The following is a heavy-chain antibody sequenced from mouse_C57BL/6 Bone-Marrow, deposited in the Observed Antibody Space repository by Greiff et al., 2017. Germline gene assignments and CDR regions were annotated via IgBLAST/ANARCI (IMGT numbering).Heavy chain of an antibody. J-gene: IGHJ3*01. D-gene: IGHD2-3*01. V-gene: IGHV1-19*01. CDR3: ARGRWLLPGAWFAY. Sequence: VQLQQSGPVLVKPGASVKMSCKASGYTFTDYYMNWVKQSHGKSLEWIGVINPYNGGTSYNQKFKGKATLPADKSSSTAYMQLSSLTSEDSAVYFCARGRWLLPGAWFAYWGQGTLVTVSA. CDR1: GYTFTDYY. CDR2: INPYNGGT.